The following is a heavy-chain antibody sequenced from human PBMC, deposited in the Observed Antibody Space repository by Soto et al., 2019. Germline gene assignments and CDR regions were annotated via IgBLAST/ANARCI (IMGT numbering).Heavy chain of an antibody. V-gene: IGHV3-74*01. CDR2: INSDGSTT. CDR3: ARDGNSMAATGHDY. Sequence: GGSLRLSCAASGFTFSTYSMNWVRQAPGKGLEWVSRINSDGSTTNYADSVKGRFTISRDNAKKTLYLQMNSLRADDTAVYYCARDGNSMAATGHDYWGQGTLVTVSS. CDR1: GFTFSTYS. D-gene: IGHD6-13*01. J-gene: IGHJ4*02.